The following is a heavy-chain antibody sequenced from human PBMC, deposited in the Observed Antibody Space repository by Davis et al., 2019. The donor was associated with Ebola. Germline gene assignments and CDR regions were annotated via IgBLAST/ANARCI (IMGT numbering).Heavy chain of an antibody. J-gene: IGHJ4*02. Sequence: PGGSLRLSCAASGFTPSNYGMHWVRQAPGKGLEWVAVIWYGGVNTYYADSVKGRFTISRDNPENTLYLKMDSLRDEDTAVYYCAREGGFCSSGTCYSEPYFWGQGTLVTVSS. CDR3: AREGGFCSSGTCYSEPYF. D-gene: IGHD2-15*01. CDR2: IWYGGVNT. V-gene: IGHV3-33*01. CDR1: GFTPSNYG.